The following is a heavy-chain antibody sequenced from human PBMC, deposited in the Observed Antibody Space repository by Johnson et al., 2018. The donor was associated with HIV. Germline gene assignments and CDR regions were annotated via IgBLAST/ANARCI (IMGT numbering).Heavy chain of an antibody. J-gene: IGHJ3*02. V-gene: IGHV3-66*03. CDR3: MTDILTGYYNPDGFDI. CDR2: IYSDGTST. D-gene: IGHD3-9*01. Sequence: VQLVESGGGLIQPGGSLRLSCAASGFTVSSNYMSWVRQAPGKGLEWVSRIYSDGTSTTYADSVKGRFTISRDNAKNTLYLHISGLRVEDTAVYYCMTDILTGYYNPDGFDIWGQGTMVTVS. CDR1: GFTVSSNY.